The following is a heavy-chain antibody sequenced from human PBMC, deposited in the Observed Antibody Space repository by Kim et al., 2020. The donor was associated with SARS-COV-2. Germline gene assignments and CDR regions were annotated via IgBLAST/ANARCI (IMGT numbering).Heavy chain of an antibody. V-gene: IGHV4-4*07. Sequence: SETLSLTCTVSGGSISSYYWSWIRQPAGKGLEWIGRIYTSGSTNYNPSLKSRVTMSVDTSKNQFSLKLSSVTAADTAVYYCARVSVVPAAMEGRYYYYGMDVWGQGTTVTVSS. CDR1: GGSISSYY. CDR2: IYTSGST. D-gene: IGHD2-2*01. J-gene: IGHJ6*02. CDR3: ARVSVVPAAMEGRYYYYGMDV.